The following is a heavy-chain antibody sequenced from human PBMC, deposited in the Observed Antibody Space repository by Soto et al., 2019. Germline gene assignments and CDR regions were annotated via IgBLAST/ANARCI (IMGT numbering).Heavy chain of an antibody. CDR2: IYYSGST. CDR1: GGSISSYY. CDR3: ARWVWSTSCFDY. V-gene: IGHV4-59*01. J-gene: IGHJ4*02. D-gene: IGHD2-2*01. Sequence: TSETLTLTCTVSGGSISSYYWSWIRQPPGKGLEWIGYIYYSGSTNYNPSLKSRVTISVDTSKNQFSLKLSSVTAADTAVYYCARWVWSTSCFDYWGQGTLVTVSS.